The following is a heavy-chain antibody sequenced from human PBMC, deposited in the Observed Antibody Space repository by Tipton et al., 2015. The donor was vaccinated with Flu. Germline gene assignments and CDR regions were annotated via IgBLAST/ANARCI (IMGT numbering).Heavy chain of an antibody. V-gene: IGHV4-59*11. D-gene: IGHD3-16*01. J-gene: IGHJ3*02. CDR1: GGSISSHY. CDR2: IYYSGSI. Sequence: TLSLTCTVSGGSISSHYWSWIRQPPGKGLEWIGYIYYSGSISCNPSLKSRVTISVDTSKNQFSLKLSSVTAADTAVYYCAREWGDAFDIWGQGTMVTVSS. CDR3: AREWGDAFDI.